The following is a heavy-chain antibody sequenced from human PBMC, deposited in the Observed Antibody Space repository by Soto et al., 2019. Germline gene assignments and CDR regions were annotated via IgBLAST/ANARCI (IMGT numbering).Heavy chain of an antibody. J-gene: IGHJ4*02. CDR3: ARGARRGFCIGASCYAFDY. CDR2: IGSSGTTI. CDR1: GFTFGDYY. V-gene: IGHV3-11*01. Sequence: GGSLRLSCAASGFTFGDYYMSWIRQAPGKGLEWVSHIGSSGTTIYYADSVKGRFTISRDNARNSLYLQMNSLRAEDTAIYYCARGARRGFCIGASCYAFDYWGRGTLVTVS. D-gene: IGHD2-15*01.